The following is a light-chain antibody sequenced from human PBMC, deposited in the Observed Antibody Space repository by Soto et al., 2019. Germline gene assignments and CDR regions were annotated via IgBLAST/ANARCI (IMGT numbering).Light chain of an antibody. CDR1: QSVSSSY. CDR2: GAS. Sequence: EIVLTQSPGTLSLSPGERATLSCRASQSVSSSYLAWYQQKPGQAPRLLIYGASTRATGIPDRFSGSGSGTDVTLTISRLEPEDFAVYYCQHYGSSPHTFGQGTKLDIK. V-gene: IGKV3-20*01. CDR3: QHYGSSPHT. J-gene: IGKJ2*01.